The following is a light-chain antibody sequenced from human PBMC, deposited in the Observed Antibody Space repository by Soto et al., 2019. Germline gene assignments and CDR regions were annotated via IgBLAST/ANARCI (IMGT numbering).Light chain of an antibody. Sequence: EIELTQSPATLSLSPGERATLSCRASQIVASNLAWFQQRPGQAPRLLIYGVSTRATGIPARFSGSGSGTEFTLTISSLQSEDFAVYYCQHYATWPLAFGGGTKVDNK. V-gene: IGKV3-15*01. CDR1: QIVASN. CDR2: GVS. CDR3: QHYATWPLA. J-gene: IGKJ4*01.